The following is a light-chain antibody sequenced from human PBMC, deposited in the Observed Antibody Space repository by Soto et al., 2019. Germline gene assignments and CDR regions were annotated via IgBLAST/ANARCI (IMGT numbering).Light chain of an antibody. CDR2: GAS. Sequence: EIGLTQSPGTLSLSPGERATLSCRASQSVSSSYLAWYQQKPGQAPRLLIYGASSRATGIPDRFSGSGSGTDFTLTISRLEPEDFAVYYCQQYGSSLLFGGGTKVEIK. CDR3: QQYGSSLL. V-gene: IGKV3-20*01. CDR1: QSVSSSY. J-gene: IGKJ4*01.